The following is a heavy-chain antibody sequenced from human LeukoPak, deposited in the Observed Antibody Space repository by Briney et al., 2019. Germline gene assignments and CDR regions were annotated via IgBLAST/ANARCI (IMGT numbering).Heavy chain of an antibody. V-gene: IGHV3-33*08. CDR1: GFTFSSYA. CDR3: ARDDSTAVFGTGIVDP. D-gene: IGHD6-19*01. J-gene: IGHJ5*02. Sequence: GRSLRLSCAASGFTFSSYAMHWVRQAPGKGLEWVAVIWHDGSQKYSADSVKGRFSISRDNSRDTLYLQMDGLRAEDTAMYYCARDDSTAVFGTGIVDPWGQGTLVTVSS. CDR2: IWHDGSQK.